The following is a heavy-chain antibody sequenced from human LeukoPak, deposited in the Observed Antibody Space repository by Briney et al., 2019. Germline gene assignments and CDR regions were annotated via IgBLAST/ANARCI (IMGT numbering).Heavy chain of an antibody. D-gene: IGHD3-22*01. CDR3: ARFPHYYDSSGYSF. CDR1: GLTFSSYS. V-gene: IGHV3-48*02. J-gene: IGHJ1*01. CDR2: ISSSSSTI. Sequence: GGSLRLSRAASGLTFSSYSMNWVRQAPGRGLEWVSYISSSSSTIYYADSVKGRFAISRDNAKNSLYLQMNSLRDEDVAVYYCARFPHYYDSSGYSFWGQGTLVTVSS.